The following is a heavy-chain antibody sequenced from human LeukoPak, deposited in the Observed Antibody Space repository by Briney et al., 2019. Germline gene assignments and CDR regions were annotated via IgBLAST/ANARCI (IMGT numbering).Heavy chain of an antibody. J-gene: IGHJ4*02. V-gene: IGHV3-23*01. Sequence: GGSLRLSCAASGFTFSNYAMSWVRQAPGKGLEWVSAISGSGGSTYYADSVEGRFTISRDNSKNTLYLQMNSLRAEDTAVYYCAKDEGYSGYDEGVDYWGQGTLVTVSS. CDR3: AKDEGYSGYDEGVDY. CDR2: ISGSGGST. CDR1: GFTFSNYA. D-gene: IGHD5-12*01.